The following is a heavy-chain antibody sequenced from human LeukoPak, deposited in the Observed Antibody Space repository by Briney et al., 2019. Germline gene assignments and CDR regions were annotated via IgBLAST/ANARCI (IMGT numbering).Heavy chain of an antibody. CDR1: GFTFSSYG. V-gene: IGHV3-30*03. J-gene: IGHJ4*02. CDR2: ISHDGGDE. CDR3: ARGNQWLIDY. Sequence: GTSLRLSCAASGFTFSSYGMHWVRQAPGKGLEWVSLISHDGGDERYADSVKGRFTISRDNSKSTLYLQMNSPRVEDTAVYYCARGNQWLIDYWGQGTQVTVSS. D-gene: IGHD6-19*01.